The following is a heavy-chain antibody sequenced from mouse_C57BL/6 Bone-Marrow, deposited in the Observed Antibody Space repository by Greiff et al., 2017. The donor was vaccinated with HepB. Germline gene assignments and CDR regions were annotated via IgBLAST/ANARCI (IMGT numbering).Heavy chain of an antibody. Sequence: EVKLMESGGGLVQPKGSLKLSCAASGFSFNTYAMNWVRQAPGKGLEWVARIRSKSNNYATYYADSVKDRFTISRDDSESMLYLQMNNLKTEDTAMYYCVTGGTAWFAYWGQGTLVTVSA. CDR1: GFSFNTYA. J-gene: IGHJ3*01. V-gene: IGHV10-1*01. CDR2: IRSKSNNYAT. CDR3: VTGGTAWFAY. D-gene: IGHD4-1*01.